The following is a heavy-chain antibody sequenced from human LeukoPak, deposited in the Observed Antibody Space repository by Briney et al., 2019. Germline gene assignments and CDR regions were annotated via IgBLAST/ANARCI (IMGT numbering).Heavy chain of an antibody. V-gene: IGHV1-69*05. CDR3: ASSSLERLYYYYMDV. J-gene: IGHJ6*03. Sequence: SVKVSCKASGGTFSSYAISWVRQAPGQGLEWMGGIIPIFGTANYAQKFQGRVTITTDESTSTAYMELSSLRSEDTAVYYCASSSLERLYYYYMDVWGKGTTVTVSS. CDR2: IIPIFGTA. CDR1: GGTFSSYA. D-gene: IGHD1-1*01.